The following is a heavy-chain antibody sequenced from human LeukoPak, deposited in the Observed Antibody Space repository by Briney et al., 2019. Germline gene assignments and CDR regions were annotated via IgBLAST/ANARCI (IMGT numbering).Heavy chain of an antibody. D-gene: IGHD3-10*01. CDR2: INPKSGGT. V-gene: IGHV1-2*02. Sequence: ASVKVSCKASGYTFTGYYVHWVRQAPGQGLEWMGWINPKSGGTNYAQKFQGRVTMTRDTSISTAYMDLSSLKSDDTAVYYCARIMKISLVRGVNHAFDYWGQGTLVTVSS. J-gene: IGHJ4*02. CDR1: GYTFTGYY. CDR3: ARIMKISLVRGVNHAFDY.